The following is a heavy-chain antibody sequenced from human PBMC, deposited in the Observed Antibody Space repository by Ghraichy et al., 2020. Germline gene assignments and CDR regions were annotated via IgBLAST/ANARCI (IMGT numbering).Heavy chain of an antibody. D-gene: IGHD3-3*01. CDR3: ARVADFWSGYMGFGY. Sequence: ASVKVSCKASGYTFTGYYMHWVRQAPGQGLEWMGWINPNSGGTNYAQKFQGRVTMTRDTSISTAYMELSRLRSDDTADYYCARVADFWSGYMGFGYWGQGTLVTVSS. J-gene: IGHJ4*02. V-gene: IGHV1-2*02. CDR1: GYTFTGYY. CDR2: INPNSGGT.